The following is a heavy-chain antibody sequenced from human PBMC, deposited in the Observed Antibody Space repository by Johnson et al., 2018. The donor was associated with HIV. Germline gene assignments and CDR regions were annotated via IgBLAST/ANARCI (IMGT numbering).Heavy chain of an antibody. D-gene: IGHD1-7*01. Sequence: VQLLESGGGLVQPGRSPRLSRAASGFSFDDYAMHWVRQAPGKGLEWVSTIVGSGGSTYYADSVKGRFTISRDNSKNTLYLQMNSLRAEDTAVYYCGRDERWNYYDAFDIWGQGTMVTVSS. CDR1: GFSFDDYA. CDR3: GRDERWNYYDAFDI. J-gene: IGHJ3*02. CDR2: IVGSGGST. V-gene: IGHV3-23*01.